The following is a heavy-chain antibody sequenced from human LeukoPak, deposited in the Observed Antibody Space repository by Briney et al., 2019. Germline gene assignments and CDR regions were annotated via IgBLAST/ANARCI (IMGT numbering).Heavy chain of an antibody. CDR3: ARGPYSSGYYSFDY. J-gene: IGHJ4*02. Sequence: MPSETLSLTXTVSGGSIXGXXXXXXRQPXXXXXXXXXRIYTSXSTNYNPSLXSRVTMSVDTSKNQFSLKLTSVTAADTAVYYCARGPYSSGYYSFDYWGQGTLVTVSS. D-gene: IGHD6-19*01. V-gene: IGHV4-4*07. CDR2: IYTSXST. CDR1: GGSIXGXX.